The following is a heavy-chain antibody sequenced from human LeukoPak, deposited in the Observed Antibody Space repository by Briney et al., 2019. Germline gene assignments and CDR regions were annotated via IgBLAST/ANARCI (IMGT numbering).Heavy chain of an antibody. Sequence: PGGSLRLSCAASGFAFSCYRMNWVRQAPGKGLEWVAYINSSGSTKYYADSVKGRFTISRDNAKNSLYLQMNSLRSEDTAGYYCARGGKENVWFGELLSPYYYYYYMDVWGKGTTVTISS. CDR3: ARGGKENVWFGELLSPYYYYYYMDV. J-gene: IGHJ6*03. V-gene: IGHV3-48*01. CDR2: INSSGSTK. D-gene: IGHD3-10*01. CDR1: GFAFSCYR.